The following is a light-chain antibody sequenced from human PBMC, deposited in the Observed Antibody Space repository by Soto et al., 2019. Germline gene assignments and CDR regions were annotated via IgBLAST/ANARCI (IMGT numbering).Light chain of an antibody. Sequence: QSALTQPASVSGSPGQSITISCTGTTSDVGRYNYVSWYQQHPGKAPKLIIYDVSNRPSGVSNRFSGSKSGNTASLTISELQAEDEADYYCNSYTSSSTYVFGTGTKLTVL. J-gene: IGLJ1*01. V-gene: IGLV2-14*01. CDR1: TSDVGRYNY. CDR2: DVS. CDR3: NSYTSSSTYV.